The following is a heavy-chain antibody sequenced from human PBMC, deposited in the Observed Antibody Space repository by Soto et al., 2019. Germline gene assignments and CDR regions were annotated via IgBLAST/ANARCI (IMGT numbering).Heavy chain of an antibody. CDR3: VRVGRLGGY. CDR2: IKEDGSEK. J-gene: IGHJ4*02. V-gene: IGHV3-7*03. Sequence: EVQLVESGGGLVQPGGSLRLSCTASGFTFSTYWMSWVRQAPGKGLGWVANIKEDGSEKYYVDSVKGRFSISRDNARSPLYLQMNSLRSEDTAVYYCVRVGRLGGYWGQGTQVTVSS. D-gene: IGHD3-16*01. CDR1: GFTFSTYW.